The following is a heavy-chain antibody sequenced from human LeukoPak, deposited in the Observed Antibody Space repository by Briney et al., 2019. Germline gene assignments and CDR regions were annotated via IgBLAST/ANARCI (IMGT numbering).Heavy chain of an antibody. D-gene: IGHD5-18*01. J-gene: IGHJ4*02. CDR1: GFTFSSYW. Sequence: GGSLRLSCAASGFTFSSYWMNWVRQAPGKGLEWVANIKQDGSEKYYVDSVKGRFTISRDNAKDSLYLQMNSLRAEDTAVYYCTRDSVGDSYADYWGQGTLVTVSS. CDR3: TRDSVGDSYADY. V-gene: IGHV3-7*03. CDR2: IKQDGSEK.